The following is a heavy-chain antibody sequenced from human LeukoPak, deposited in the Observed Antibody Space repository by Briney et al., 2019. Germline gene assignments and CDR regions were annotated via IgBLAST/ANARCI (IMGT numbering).Heavy chain of an antibody. Sequence: SQTLSLTCTVSDGSISSGSYYWSWIRQPAGKGLEWIGRIHTSGSTNYNPSLKSRVTISVDTSKNQFSLKLSSVTAADTAVYYCARGLMRMTTVTLDYWGQGTLVTVSS. CDR3: ARGLMRMTTVTLDY. D-gene: IGHD4-17*01. CDR2: IHTSGST. CDR1: DGSISSGSYY. V-gene: IGHV4-61*02. J-gene: IGHJ4*02.